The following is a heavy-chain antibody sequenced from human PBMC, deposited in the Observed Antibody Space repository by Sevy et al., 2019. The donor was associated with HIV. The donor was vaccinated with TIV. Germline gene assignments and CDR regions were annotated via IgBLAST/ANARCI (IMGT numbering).Heavy chain of an antibody. J-gene: IGHJ4*02. CDR1: GYTFTSYD. D-gene: IGHD6-19*01. V-gene: IGHV1-8*01. CDR2: MNPNSGST. Sequence: ASVKVSCKASGYTFTSYDINWVRQATGQALEWMGWMNPNSGSTGYAQKFQGRVTMTRNTSINTAYMELSSLRSEDTAVYYCARVVFASSGWYYWGQGTLVTVSS. CDR3: ARVVFASSGWYY.